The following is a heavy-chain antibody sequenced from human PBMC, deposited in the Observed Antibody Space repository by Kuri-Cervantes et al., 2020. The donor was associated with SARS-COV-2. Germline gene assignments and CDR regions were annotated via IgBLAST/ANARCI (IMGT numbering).Heavy chain of an antibody. V-gene: IGHV3-64*02. D-gene: IGHD6-19*01. CDR1: GFTFSSYA. CDR2: ISSNGGST. Sequence: GESLKISCAASGFTFSSYAMSWVRQAPGKGLEWVSAISSNGGSTYYADSVKGRFTISRDNSKNTLYLQMGSLRAEDMAVYYCARDSGSGDDYWGQGTLVTVSS. CDR3: ARDSGSGDDY. J-gene: IGHJ4*02.